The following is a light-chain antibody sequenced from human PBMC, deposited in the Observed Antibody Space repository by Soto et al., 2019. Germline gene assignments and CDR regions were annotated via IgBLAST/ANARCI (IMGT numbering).Light chain of an antibody. Sequence: PGERATLSCRASQSVDKYLVWYQQKPGQAHRLLISDASSRATGIPARFSGSGSGTDFSLTITSLEPEDFAVYYCQQRTNWHLTFGGGTKLEI. CDR2: DAS. CDR3: QQRTNWHLT. CDR1: QSVDKY. J-gene: IGKJ4*01. V-gene: IGKV3-11*01.